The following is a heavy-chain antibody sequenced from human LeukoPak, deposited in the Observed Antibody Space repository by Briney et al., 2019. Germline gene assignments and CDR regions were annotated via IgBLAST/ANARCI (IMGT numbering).Heavy chain of an antibody. D-gene: IGHD5-18*01. CDR1: GGSVSSGSYY. V-gene: IGHV4-61*01. CDR2: IYYSGST. Sequence: SETLSLTCTVSGGSVSSGSYYWSWIRQPPGKGLEWIGYIYYSGSTNYNPSLKSRVTISVDTSKNQFSLKLSSVTAADTAVYYCARAPGYSYGLYYFDYWGQGTLVTVSS. J-gene: IGHJ4*02. CDR3: ARAPGYSYGLYYFDY.